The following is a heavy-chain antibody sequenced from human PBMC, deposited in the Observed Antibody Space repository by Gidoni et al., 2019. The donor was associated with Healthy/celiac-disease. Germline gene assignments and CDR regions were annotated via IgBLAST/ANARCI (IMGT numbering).Heavy chain of an antibody. Sequence: EVQLVESGGGLVKPGGSLRHAGAAAGFTVSNAWMRWGRQAPRKGLGWVGRIKSKTDGGTTDYAAPVKGRFTISRADSKNTLYLQMNSLKTEDTAVYYCTTDRAVLMVYPLWGQGTLVTVSS. CDR1: GFTVSNAW. D-gene: IGHD2-8*01. V-gene: IGHV3-15*01. J-gene: IGHJ4*02. CDR3: TTDRAVLMVYPL. CDR2: IKSKTDGGTT.